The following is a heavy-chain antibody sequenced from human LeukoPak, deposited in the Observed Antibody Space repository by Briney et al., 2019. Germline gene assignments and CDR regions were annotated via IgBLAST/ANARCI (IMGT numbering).Heavy chain of an antibody. CDR3: ARARVTMIRGERVLDY. D-gene: IGHD3-10*01. CDR1: GDSVSSVSYY. CDR2: IYYSGST. V-gene: IGHV4-61*01. J-gene: IGHJ4*02. Sequence: SETMSPTSTVSGDSVSSVSYYWSWIRQPPGKGLEWIGYIYYSGSTNYNLSFKSRVTMSIDTSKNQFSLKLSSVTAADTAVYYCARARVTMIRGERVLDYWGQGTLVTVSS.